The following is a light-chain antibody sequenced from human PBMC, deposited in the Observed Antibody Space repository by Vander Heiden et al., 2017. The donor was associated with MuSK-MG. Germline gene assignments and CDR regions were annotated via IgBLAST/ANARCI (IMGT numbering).Light chain of an antibody. Sequence: QLVLTQSPSAPASLAPPVKLTCTLTSGTSDSAIAWHQQQPGKGRRYLMQVNSDGSHNKEDGIPDRFSGSRSGAERYLTISSLQSEDEADYYCQTWGSHIVVFGGGTKLTVL. CDR3: QTWGSHIVV. CDR1: SGTSDSA. CDR2: VNSDGSH. J-gene: IGLJ3*02. V-gene: IGLV4-69*01.